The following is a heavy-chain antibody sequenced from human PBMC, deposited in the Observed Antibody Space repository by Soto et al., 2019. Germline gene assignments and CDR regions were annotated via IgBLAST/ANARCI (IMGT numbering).Heavy chain of an antibody. CDR3: ARAQEGSLGYCSGGSCYPNEYFQH. D-gene: IGHD2-15*01. CDR2: IYYSGST. Sequence: SETLSLTCTVSGGSISSRGYYWSWIRQHPGKGLEWIGYIYYSGSTYYNPSLKSRVTISVDTSKNQFSLKLSSVTAADTAVYYCARAQEGSLGYCSGGSCYPNEYFQHWGQGTLVTVSS. CDR1: GGSISSRGYY. V-gene: IGHV4-31*02. J-gene: IGHJ1*01.